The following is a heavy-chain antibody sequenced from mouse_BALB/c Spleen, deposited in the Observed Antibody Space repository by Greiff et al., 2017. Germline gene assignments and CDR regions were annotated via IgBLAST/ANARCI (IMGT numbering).Heavy chain of an antibody. CDR1: GYTFTDYA. Sequence: QVQLQQSDAELVQPGASVKISCKASGYTFTDYAIHWVKQKPEQGLEWIGYISPGNGDIKYNEKFKGKATLTADKSSSTAYMQLNSLTSEDSAVYFYKWWGTTATWDFDDWGAGTTVTVSS. J-gene: IGHJ1*01. CDR3: KWWGTTATWDFDD. D-gene: IGHD1-2*01. CDR2: ISPGNGDI. V-gene: IGHV1S53*02.